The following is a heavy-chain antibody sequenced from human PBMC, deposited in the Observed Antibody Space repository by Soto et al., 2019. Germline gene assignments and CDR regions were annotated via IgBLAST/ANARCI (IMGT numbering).Heavy chain of an antibody. J-gene: IGHJ5*02. D-gene: IGHD3-16*01. CDR2: ISSSSSYT. CDR3: ARGDGGFQGWFDP. Sequence: PGGSLRLSCAASGFTFSDYYMSWIRQAPGKGLEWVSYISSSSSYTNYADSVKGRFTISRDNAKNSLYLQMNSLRAEDTAVYYCARGDGGFQGWFDPWGQGTLVTVSS. V-gene: IGHV3-11*06. CDR1: GFTFSDYY.